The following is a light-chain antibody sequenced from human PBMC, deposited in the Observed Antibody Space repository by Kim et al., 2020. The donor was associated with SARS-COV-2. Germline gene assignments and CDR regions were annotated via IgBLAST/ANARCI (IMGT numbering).Light chain of an antibody. V-gene: IGKV4-1*01. Sequence: MATINCKSSQSVFYSSNNQNYLAWYQQKPGQPPKLLIYWASTREYGVPDRFSGSGSGTDFTLTISSLQAEDVAVYYCQQYYSTPYTFGQGTKLEI. CDR2: WAS. CDR3: QQYYSTPYT. J-gene: IGKJ2*01. CDR1: QSVFYSSNNQNY.